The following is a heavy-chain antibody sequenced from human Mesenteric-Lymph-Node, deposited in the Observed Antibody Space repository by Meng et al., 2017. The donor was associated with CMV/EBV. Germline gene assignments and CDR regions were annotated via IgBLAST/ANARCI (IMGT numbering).Heavy chain of an antibody. V-gene: IGHV4-39*01. D-gene: IGHD3-10*01. J-gene: IGHJ5*02. CDR2: IYYSGST. CDR3: ARPHYYGSGSSPWFDP. Sequence: QLQLQESGTGLVKPSETLSLTCTVSGGSISSSSYYWGWIRQPPGKGLEWIESIYYSGSTYYNPSLKSRVTISVDTSKNQFSLKLSSVTAADTAVYYCARPHYYGSGSSPWFDPWGQGTLVTVSS. CDR1: GGSISSSSYY.